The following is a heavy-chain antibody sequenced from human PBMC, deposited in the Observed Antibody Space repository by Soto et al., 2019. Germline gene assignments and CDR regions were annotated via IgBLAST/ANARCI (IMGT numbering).Heavy chain of an antibody. V-gene: IGHV3-23*01. CDR3: AKDYDGHDYGEYFQH. CDR2: ISGSGGST. CDR1: GFTFSSYA. J-gene: IGHJ1*01. D-gene: IGHD4-17*01. Sequence: PGGSLRLSCAASGFTFSSYAMSWVRQAPGKGLEWVSAISGSGGSTYYADSVKGRFTISRDNSKNTLYLQMNSLRAEDTAVYYCAKDYDGHDYGEYFQHWGQGTLVTVSS.